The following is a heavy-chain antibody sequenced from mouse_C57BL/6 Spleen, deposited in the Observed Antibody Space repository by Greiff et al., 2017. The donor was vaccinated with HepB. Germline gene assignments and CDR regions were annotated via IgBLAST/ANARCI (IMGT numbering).Heavy chain of an antibody. V-gene: IGHV5-17*01. Sequence: EVQLVESGGGLVKPGGSLKLSCAASGFTFSDYGMHWVRQAPEKGLEWVAYISSGSSTIYYADTVKGRFTISRDNAKNTLFLQMTSLRSEDTAMYYCARPPLYDGYYEYFDVWGTGTTVTVSS. CDR3: ARPPLYDGYYEYFDV. J-gene: IGHJ1*03. CDR2: ISSGSSTI. D-gene: IGHD2-3*01. CDR1: GFTFSDYG.